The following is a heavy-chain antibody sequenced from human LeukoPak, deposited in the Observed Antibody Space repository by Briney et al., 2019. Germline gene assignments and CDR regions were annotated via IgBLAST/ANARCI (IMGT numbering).Heavy chain of an antibody. CDR2: IYHSGST. CDR3: ARDVGTFGGVIVT. V-gene: IGHV4-4*02. CDR1: GGSISSSNW. Sequence: TSETLSLTCAVSGGSISSSNWWSWVRQPPGKGLEWIGEIYHSGSTNHNPSLKSRVTISVDKSKNQFSLKLSSVTAADTAVYYCARDVGTFGGVIVTWGQGTLVTVSS. J-gene: IGHJ5*02. D-gene: IGHD3-16*02.